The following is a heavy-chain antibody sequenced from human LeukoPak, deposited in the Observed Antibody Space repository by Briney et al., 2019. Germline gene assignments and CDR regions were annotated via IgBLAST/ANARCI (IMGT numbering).Heavy chain of an antibody. CDR2: ISWNSGSI. D-gene: IGHD6-13*01. J-gene: IGHJ1*01. V-gene: IGHV3-9*01. CDR3: AKDGIAAAEFEYFQH. Sequence: TGGSLRLSCAASGFTFDDYAMHWVRQAPGKGLEWVSGISWNSGSIGYADSVKGRFTISRDNAKNSLYLQMNSLRAEDTALYYCAKDGIAAAEFEYFQHWGQGTLVTVSS. CDR1: GFTFDDYA.